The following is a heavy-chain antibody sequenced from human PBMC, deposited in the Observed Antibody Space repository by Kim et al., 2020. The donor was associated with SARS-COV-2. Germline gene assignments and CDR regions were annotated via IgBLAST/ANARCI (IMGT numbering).Heavy chain of an antibody. Sequence: SETLSLTCTVSGGSISSYYWSWIRQPPGKGLEWIGYIYYSGSTNYNPSLKSRVTISVDTSKNQFSLKLSSVTAADTAVYYCARAVYSSGWYVAFDIWGQGTMVTVSS. D-gene: IGHD6-19*01. CDR3: ARAVYSSGWYVAFDI. V-gene: IGHV4-59*01. CDR1: GGSISSYY. J-gene: IGHJ3*02. CDR2: IYYSGST.